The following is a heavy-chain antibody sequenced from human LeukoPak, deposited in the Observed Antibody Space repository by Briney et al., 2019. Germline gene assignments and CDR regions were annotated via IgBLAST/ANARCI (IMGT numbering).Heavy chain of an antibody. D-gene: IGHD2-21*01. CDR3: ARGMFCGGDCYGDDY. CDR1: GYTFTGYY. V-gene: IGHV1-18*04. J-gene: IGHJ4*02. CDR2: ISAYNGNT. Sequence: ASVKVSCKASGYTFTGYYMHWVRQAPGQGLEWMGWISAYNGNTNYAQKLQGRVTMTTDTSTSTAYMELRSLRSDDTAVYYCARGMFCGGDCYGDDYWGQGTLVTVSS.